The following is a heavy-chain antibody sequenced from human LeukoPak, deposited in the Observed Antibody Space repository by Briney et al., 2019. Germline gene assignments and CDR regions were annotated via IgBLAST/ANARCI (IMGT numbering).Heavy chain of an antibody. Sequence: PGGSLRLSCAASGFTFDDYGMSWVRQAPGKGLEWVSGINWNGGSTGYADSVKGRFTISRDNAKNSLYLQMNSLRAEDTALYYCARVYCSGGSCYFSDYMDVWGKGTTVTVSS. J-gene: IGHJ6*03. D-gene: IGHD2-15*01. V-gene: IGHV3-20*04. CDR2: INWNGGST. CDR1: GFTFDDYG. CDR3: ARVYCSGGSCYFSDYMDV.